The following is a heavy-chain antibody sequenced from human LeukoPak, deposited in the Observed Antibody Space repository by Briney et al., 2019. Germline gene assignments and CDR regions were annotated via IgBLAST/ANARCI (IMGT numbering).Heavy chain of an antibody. J-gene: IGHJ3*02. CDR3: ARVREYYYDSSGPDALDI. Sequence: PGGSLRLSCAASGFTFSSYWMHWVRQAPGKGLVWVSRINSDGSSTSYADSVKGRFTISRDNAKNTLYLQMNSLRAEDTAVYYCARVREYYYDSSGPDALDIWGQGTMVTVSS. D-gene: IGHD3-22*01. CDR1: GFTFSSYW. CDR2: INSDGSST. V-gene: IGHV3-74*01.